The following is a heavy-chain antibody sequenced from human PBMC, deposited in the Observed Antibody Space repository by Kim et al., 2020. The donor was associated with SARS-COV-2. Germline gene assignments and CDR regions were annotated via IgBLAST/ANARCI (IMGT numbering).Heavy chain of an antibody. J-gene: IGHJ4*02. V-gene: IGHV4-39*01. Sequence: NPHLRSRVTTSLDTSKSQLSLNLISVTAADTAVYYCARLHSSAWYELDYWGQGALVTVSS. D-gene: IGHD6-19*01. CDR3: ARLHSSAWYELDY.